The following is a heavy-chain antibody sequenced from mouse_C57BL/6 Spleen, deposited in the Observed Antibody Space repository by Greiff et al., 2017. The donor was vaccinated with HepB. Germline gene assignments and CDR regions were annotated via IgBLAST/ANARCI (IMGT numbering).Heavy chain of an antibody. Sequence: VKLQESGAELVRPGASVKLSCTASGFNIKDYYMHWVKQRPEQGLEWIGRIDPEDGDTEYAPKFQGKATMTADTSSNTAYLQLSSLTSEDTAVYYCTTDYDYDDGPLVMDYWGQGTSVTVSS. CDR3: TTDYDYDDGPLVMDY. CDR2: IDPEDGDT. V-gene: IGHV14-1*01. D-gene: IGHD2-4*01. J-gene: IGHJ4*01. CDR1: GFNIKDYY.